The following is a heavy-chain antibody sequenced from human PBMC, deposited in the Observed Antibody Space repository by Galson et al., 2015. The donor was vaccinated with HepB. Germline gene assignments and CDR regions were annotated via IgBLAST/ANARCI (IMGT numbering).Heavy chain of an antibody. CDR3: ARTLKNYDAYHYYYYMDA. CDR1: EFSLSTSRMC. Sequence: PALVKPTQTLTLTCTFSEFSLSTSRMCVGWIRQPPGKALEWLARIDWDDDKYYSTSLETRLTISKDTSKNQVVLIMTNMDPADTATYYCARTLKNYDAYHYYYYMDAWGKGTTVTVSS. J-gene: IGHJ6*03. D-gene: IGHD1-7*01. V-gene: IGHV2-70*11. CDR2: IDWDDDK.